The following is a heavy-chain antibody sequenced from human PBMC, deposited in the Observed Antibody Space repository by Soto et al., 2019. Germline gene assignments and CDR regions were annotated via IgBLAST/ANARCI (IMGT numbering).Heavy chain of an antibody. CDR2: IYQSGST. J-gene: IGHJ4*02. CDR1: GGSISSGGYA. V-gene: IGHV4-30-2*01. CDR3: ARSYSGGDAYFDY. D-gene: IGHD2-21*02. Sequence: SETLSLTCAVSGGSISSGGYAWAWIRQPPGKGLEWVGYIYQSGSTYYNPSLKSRVTIAADRSKNQFSLNLASVTAADTAVYYCARSYSGGDAYFDYWGQGTVVTVS.